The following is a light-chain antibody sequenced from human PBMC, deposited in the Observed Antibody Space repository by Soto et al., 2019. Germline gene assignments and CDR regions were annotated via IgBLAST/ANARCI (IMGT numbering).Light chain of an antibody. V-gene: IGLV1-47*01. CDR3: AAWDDRLRGFL. CDR1: SAHIGSNS. CDR2: KNS. J-gene: IGLJ1*01. Sequence: SLLTQPPPASGTPRPRGTLSCSGSSAHIGSNSVYWYQQLPGTAPKLLIFKNSQRPSGVPDRFSGSKSGTSASLAVSGLRSGDEADYYCAAWDDRLRGFLFGPGTKVTVL.